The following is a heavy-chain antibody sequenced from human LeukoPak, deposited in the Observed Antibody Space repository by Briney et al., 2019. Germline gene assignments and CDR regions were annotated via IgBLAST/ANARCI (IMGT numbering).Heavy chain of an antibody. Sequence: GSLRLSCAASGFTVSSNYMGWVRQAPGKGLEWMGTIYYTGSYTGTTYYNPSLESRVTVSVDTSQNLCSLKLTSVTAADTAVYYCVGEEYGTGSYYKSSDWGQGTLVTVSS. J-gene: IGHJ4*02. CDR2: IYYTGSYTGTT. D-gene: IGHD3-10*01. V-gene: IGHV4-39*01. CDR3: VGEEYGTGSYYKSSD. CDR1: GFTVSSNY.